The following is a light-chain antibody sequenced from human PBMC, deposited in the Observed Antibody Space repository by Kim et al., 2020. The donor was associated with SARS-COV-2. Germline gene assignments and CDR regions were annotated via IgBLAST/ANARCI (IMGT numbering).Light chain of an antibody. CDR3: MQALQTRT. J-gene: IGKJ1*01. Sequence: DIVMTQSPLSLPVTPGEPASISCRSSQSLLHSNGYNYLDWYLQKPGQSPQLLIYLGSNRASGVPDRFSRSGSGTDFTLKISRVEAEDVGVYYCMQALQTRTFGQGTKVDIK. V-gene: IGKV2-28*01. CDR2: LGS. CDR1: QSLLHSNGYNY.